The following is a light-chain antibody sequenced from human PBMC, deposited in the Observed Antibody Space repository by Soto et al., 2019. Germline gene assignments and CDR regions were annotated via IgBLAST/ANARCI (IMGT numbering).Light chain of an antibody. CDR2: EGS. CDR3: CSYAGSVTYVV. J-gene: IGLJ2*01. Sequence: QSALTQPASVSGSPGQSITISCTGTSSDIGSYDLVSWYQHHPARAPKLIIYEGSKRPSGVSMRFSGYKSGYTASLTISGLQAEDEADYFCCSYAGSVTYVVFGGGTKLTVL. V-gene: IGLV2-23*01. CDR1: SSDIGSYDL.